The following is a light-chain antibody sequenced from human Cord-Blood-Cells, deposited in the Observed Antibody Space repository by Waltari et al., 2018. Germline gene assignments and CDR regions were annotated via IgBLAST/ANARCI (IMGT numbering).Light chain of an antibody. CDR1: SSDVGGYNY. V-gene: IGLV2-8*01. Sequence: QSALTQPPSASGSPGQSVTISCTGTSSDVGGYNYVSWYQQHPGKAPKLMIYEVSKRPSGVPDLFSGAKSGYTASLTVSGLQAEDEADYYCSSYAGSNNLVFGGGTKLTVL. CDR2: EVS. CDR3: SSYAGSNNLV. J-gene: IGLJ2*01.